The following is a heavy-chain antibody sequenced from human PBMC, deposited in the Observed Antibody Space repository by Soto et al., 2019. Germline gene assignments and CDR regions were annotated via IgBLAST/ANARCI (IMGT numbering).Heavy chain of an antibody. CDR2: ISGSGGST. Sequence: TGGSLRLSCAASGFTFSSYAMSWVRQAPGKGLEWVSAISGSGGSTYYADSVKGRFTISRDNSKNTLYLQMNSLRAEDTAVYYCAKSEERITIFGVVIPPNFDYWGQGTLVTVSS. CDR3: AKSEERITIFGVVIPPNFDY. D-gene: IGHD3-3*01. CDR1: GFTFSSYA. J-gene: IGHJ4*02. V-gene: IGHV3-23*01.